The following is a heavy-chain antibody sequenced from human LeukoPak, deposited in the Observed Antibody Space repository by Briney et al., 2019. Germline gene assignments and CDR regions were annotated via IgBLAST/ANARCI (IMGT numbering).Heavy chain of an antibody. J-gene: IGHJ4*02. V-gene: IGHV3-53*01. CDR3: ARVAHTIVVRPRGYYFDY. Sequence: PGGSLRLSCAASGFTVSSNYMSWVRQAPGKGLEWVSVIYSGGSTYYADSVKGRFTISRDNSKNTLYLQMNSLRAEDTAVYYCARVAHTIVVRPRGYYFDYWGQGTLVTVSS. CDR1: GFTVSSNY. CDR2: IYSGGST. D-gene: IGHD2-21*01.